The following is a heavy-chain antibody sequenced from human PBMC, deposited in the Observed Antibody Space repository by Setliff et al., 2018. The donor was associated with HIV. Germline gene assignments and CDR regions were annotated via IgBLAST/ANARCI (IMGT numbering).Heavy chain of an antibody. CDR2: ISLEASNN. Sequence: LRLSCVASGFTFRTFPMHWVRRAPGKGLEWVAFISLEASNNHYADSVKGRFIISRDNSRNTLYLQMTDMRPEDTAIYYCVRVTATHLAYWSPGTQVTVSS. CDR1: GFTFRTFP. J-gene: IGHJ4*02. CDR3: VRVTATHLAY. V-gene: IGHV3-30*01.